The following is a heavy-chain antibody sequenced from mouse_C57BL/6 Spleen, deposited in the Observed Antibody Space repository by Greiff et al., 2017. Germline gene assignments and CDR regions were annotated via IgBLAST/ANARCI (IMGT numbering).Heavy chain of an antibody. CDR3: ARWDPFITTVVDPYYYAMDY. V-gene: IGHV1-80*01. CDR1: GYAFSSYW. J-gene: IGHJ4*01. Sequence: QVQLQQSGAELVKPGASVKISCKASGYAFSSYWMNWVKQRPGKGLEWIGQIYPGDGDTNYNGKFKGKATLTADKSSSTAYMQLSSLTSEDSAVYFCARWDPFITTVVDPYYYAMDYWGQGTSVTVSS. CDR2: IYPGDGDT. D-gene: IGHD1-1*01.